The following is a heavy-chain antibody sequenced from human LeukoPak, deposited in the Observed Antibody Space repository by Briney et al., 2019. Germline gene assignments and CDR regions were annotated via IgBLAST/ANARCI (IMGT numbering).Heavy chain of an antibody. Sequence: RGSLRLSCAASGFTFSSYAMSWVRQAPGKGLEWVSAINYRGGNTYYADSVKGRFTISRDNSKNTLYLQMNSLRAEDTAVYYTASHSSSWDAFDIWGQGTMVTVSS. CDR1: GFTFSSYA. V-gene: IGHV3-23*01. CDR3: ASHSSSWDAFDI. CDR2: INYRGGNT. J-gene: IGHJ3*02. D-gene: IGHD6-13*01.